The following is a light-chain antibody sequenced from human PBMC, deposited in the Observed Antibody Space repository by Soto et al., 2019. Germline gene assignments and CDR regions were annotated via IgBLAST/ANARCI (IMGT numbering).Light chain of an antibody. CDR1: SSDVGGYNY. J-gene: IGLJ1*01. CDR3: RSHAGCTHPSV. V-gene: IGLV2-8*01. CDR2: EVS. Sequence: QSVLTQPPSASGSPGQSVTISCTGTSSDVGGYNYVSWYQQHPGKAPKLMIYEVSKRPSGVPDRFSGSKSGNTASLTVSGLQAEDEADYYCRSHAGCTHPSVFRTGPKVPVL.